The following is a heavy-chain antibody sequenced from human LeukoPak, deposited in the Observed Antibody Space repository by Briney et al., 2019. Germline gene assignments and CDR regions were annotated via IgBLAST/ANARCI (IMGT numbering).Heavy chain of an antibody. V-gene: IGHV3-23*01. CDR3: ARRSGSGWYGIDY. Sequence: GGSLRLSCAASGFTFSSYAMSWVRQAPGKGLEWVSAISGSGGSTYYADSVKGRFTISRDNSKNTLYLQMNGLRAEDTAVYYCARRSGSGWYGIDYWGQGTLVTVSS. D-gene: IGHD6-19*01. CDR1: GFTFSSYA. CDR2: ISGSGGST. J-gene: IGHJ4*02.